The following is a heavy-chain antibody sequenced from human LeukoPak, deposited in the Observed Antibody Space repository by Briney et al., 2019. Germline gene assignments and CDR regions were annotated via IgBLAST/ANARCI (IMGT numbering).Heavy chain of an antibody. CDR3: ARDKVGAAAGIDY. D-gene: IGHD6-13*01. Sequence: GASVKVSCKASGYTFTGYYMHWVRQAPGQGLEWMGWINPNSGGTNYAQKFQGRVTMTRDTSISTAYMELSRLRSDDTAVYYCARDKVGAAAGIDYWGQGTLVTVST. J-gene: IGHJ4*02. V-gene: IGHV1-2*02. CDR2: INPNSGGT. CDR1: GYTFTGYY.